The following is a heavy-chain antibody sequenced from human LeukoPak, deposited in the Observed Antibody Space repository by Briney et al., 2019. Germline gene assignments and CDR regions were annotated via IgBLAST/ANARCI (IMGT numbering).Heavy chain of an antibody. D-gene: IGHD2-2*01. CDR3: ARDFYHIVVIPAANEWSFDY. CDR2: INPNSGGT. V-gene: IGHV1-2*02. CDR1: GYTFTGYY. J-gene: IGHJ4*02. Sequence: ASVKVSCKASGYTFTGYYIHWVRQAPGQGLEWMGWINPNSGGTNYAQIFQGRVTMTRETSISTAYMELSRLRSDDTAVYYCARDFYHIVVIPAANEWSFDYWGQGTLVTVSS.